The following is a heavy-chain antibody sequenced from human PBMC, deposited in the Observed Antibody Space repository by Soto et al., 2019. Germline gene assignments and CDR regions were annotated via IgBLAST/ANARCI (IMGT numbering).Heavy chain of an antibody. Sequence: EVQLVESGGGFVKPGGSLRLSCAAAGFTFSKAWMSWARQVPGKGLEWVGRIKSKADGGTIDYAAPVKGRFTISRDDSKNTLYLQMNSLRIEDTGVYYCSTGGKYHGMDVWGQGTTVTVSS. CDR2: IKSKADGGTI. D-gene: IGHD1-26*01. J-gene: IGHJ6*02. V-gene: IGHV3-15*01. CDR3: STGGKYHGMDV. CDR1: GFTFSKAW.